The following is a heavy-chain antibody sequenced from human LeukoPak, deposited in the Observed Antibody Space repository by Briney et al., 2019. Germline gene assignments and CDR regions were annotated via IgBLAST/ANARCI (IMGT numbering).Heavy chain of an antibody. CDR1: GFTFSSYS. V-gene: IGHV3-21*01. CDR2: INSSSSYI. CDR3: ASGMWDIVVVPAAMPPDY. J-gene: IGHJ4*02. D-gene: IGHD2-2*01. Sequence: PGGSLRLSCAASGFTFSSYSMNWVRQAPGKGLEWVSSINSSSSYIYYADSVKGRFTISRDNAKNSLYLQMNSLRAEDTAVYYCASGMWDIVVVPAAMPPDYWGQGTLVTVSS.